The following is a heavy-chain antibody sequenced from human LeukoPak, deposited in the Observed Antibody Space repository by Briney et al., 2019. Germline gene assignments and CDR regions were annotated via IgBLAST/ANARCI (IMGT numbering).Heavy chain of an antibody. CDR1: GGSISSYY. CDR2: IYYSGST. V-gene: IGHV4-59*01. J-gene: IGHJ3*02. Sequence: SETLSLTCTVSGGSISSYYWSWIRQPPGKGLEGIGYIYYSGSTNYNPSLKSRVTISVDTSKNQFSLKLSSVTAADTAVYYCARDPPKYRAFDIWGQGTMVTVSS. D-gene: IGHD2/OR15-2a*01. CDR3: ARDPPKYRAFDI.